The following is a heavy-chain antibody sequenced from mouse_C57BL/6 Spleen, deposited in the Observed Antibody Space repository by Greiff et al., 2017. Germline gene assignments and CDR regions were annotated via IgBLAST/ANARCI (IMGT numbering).Heavy chain of an antibody. J-gene: IGHJ2*01. D-gene: IGHD4-1*01. CDR2: INYDGSST. V-gene: IGHV5-16*01. Sequence: EVKVVESEGGLVQPGSSMKLSCTASGFTFSDYYMAWVRQVPEKGLEWVANINYDGSSTYYLDSLKSRFIISRDNAKNILYLQMSSLKSEDTATYYCARDQLTGHFDYWGQGTTLTVSS. CDR3: ARDQLTGHFDY. CDR1: GFTFSDYY.